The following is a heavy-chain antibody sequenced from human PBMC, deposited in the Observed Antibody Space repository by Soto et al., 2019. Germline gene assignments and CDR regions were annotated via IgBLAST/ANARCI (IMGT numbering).Heavy chain of an antibody. J-gene: IGHJ6*02. V-gene: IGHV3-7*03. D-gene: IGHD2-15*01. CDR2: INQDGSEK. CDR3: ARESRVVVAATLYYYYYGMDV. Sequence: GSLSLSCAASEFTFNSYVMSWVRQAPGKGLEWVANINQDGSEKYYVDSVKGRFTISRDNAKNSLYLQMNSLRAEDTAVYYCARESRVVVAATLYYYYYGMDVWGQGTTVTVSS. CDR1: EFTFNSYV.